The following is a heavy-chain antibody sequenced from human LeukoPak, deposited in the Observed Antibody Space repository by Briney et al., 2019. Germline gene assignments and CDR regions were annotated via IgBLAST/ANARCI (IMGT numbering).Heavy chain of an antibody. J-gene: IGHJ4*02. CDR1: GFTFSNYA. CDR2: FSGSGGNT. V-gene: IGHV3-23*01. Sequence: PGGSLRLSCAASGFTFSNYAMSWVRQAPGEGLEWVSAFSGSGGNTYYADSVKGRFTISRDNSKNTLYLQMNSLRAEDTAVYYCAKDVGYCSSSTCYKPFDYWGKGTLVTVSS. CDR3: AKDVGYCSSSTCYKPFDY. D-gene: IGHD2-2*02.